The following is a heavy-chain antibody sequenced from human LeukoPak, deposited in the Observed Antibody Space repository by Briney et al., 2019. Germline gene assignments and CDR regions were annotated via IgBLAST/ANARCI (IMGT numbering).Heavy chain of an antibody. D-gene: IGHD4-17*01. J-gene: IGHJ4*02. V-gene: IGHV1-8*02. CDR2: MNPNSGNT. Sequence: ASVKVSCKASGYTFTGYYMHWVRQAPGQGLEWMGWMNPNSGNTGYAQKFQGRVTMTRNTSISTAYMELSSLRSEDTAVYYCARRDGDGDYWGQGTLVTVSS. CDR3: ARRDGDGDY. CDR1: GYTFTGYY.